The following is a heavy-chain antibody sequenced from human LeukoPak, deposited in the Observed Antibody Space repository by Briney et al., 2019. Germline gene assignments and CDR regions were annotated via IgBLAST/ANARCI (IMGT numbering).Heavy chain of an antibody. V-gene: IGHV3-21*01. Sequence: GGSLRLSCAASGFTFTDYWMSWVRQAPGKGLEWVSSVSSSGSYIYYADSVKGRFTISRDNTKNSLYLQMNSLRAEDTAIYYCAREGCGFDYWGQGTLVTVSS. CDR2: VSSSGSYI. CDR1: GFTFTDYW. CDR3: AREGCGFDY. J-gene: IGHJ4*02. D-gene: IGHD1-26*01.